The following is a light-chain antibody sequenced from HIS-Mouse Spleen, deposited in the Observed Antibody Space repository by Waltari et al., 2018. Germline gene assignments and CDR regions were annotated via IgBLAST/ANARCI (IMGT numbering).Light chain of an antibody. J-gene: IGKJ2*01. CDR1: QSVSSN. Sequence: EIVMTQSPATLSVSPGERATLSCRASQSVSSNLAWYQQKPGQAPRLLIYGASTRATGIPARFNGRGSGTEFTLTISSMQSEDFAVYYCQQYNNWSYTFGQGTKLEIK. CDR2: GAS. CDR3: QQYNNWSYT. V-gene: IGKV3-15*01.